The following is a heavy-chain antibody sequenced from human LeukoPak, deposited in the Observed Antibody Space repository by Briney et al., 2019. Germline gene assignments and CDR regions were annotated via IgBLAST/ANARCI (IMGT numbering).Heavy chain of an antibody. CDR1: GYTFTGYY. V-gene: IGHV1-2*02. Sequence: ASVKVSCKASGYTFTGYYMHWVRQAPGQGLEWTGWINPNSGGTNYAQKFQGRVTMTRDTSISTAYMELSRLRSDDTAVYYCARARITMVRGVITTGFQHWGQGTLVTVSS. CDR3: ARARITMVRGVITTGFQH. D-gene: IGHD3-10*01. CDR2: INPNSGGT. J-gene: IGHJ1*01.